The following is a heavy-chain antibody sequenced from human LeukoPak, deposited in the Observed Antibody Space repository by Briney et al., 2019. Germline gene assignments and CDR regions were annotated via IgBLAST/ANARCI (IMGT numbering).Heavy chain of an antibody. CDR2: TYYRSKWYR. V-gene: IGHV6-1*01. CDR1: GDSVSSNTAA. Sequence: SQTLSLTCAISGDSVSSNTAAWNWIRQSPSRGLEWLGRTYYRSKWYRDYPVSVKSRVSINPDTSKNQFSLQLSSVTPEDTAVYYCARGHARYSSGWYAPFDYWGQGTLVTVSS. D-gene: IGHD6-19*01. CDR3: ARGHARYSSGWYAPFDY. J-gene: IGHJ4*02.